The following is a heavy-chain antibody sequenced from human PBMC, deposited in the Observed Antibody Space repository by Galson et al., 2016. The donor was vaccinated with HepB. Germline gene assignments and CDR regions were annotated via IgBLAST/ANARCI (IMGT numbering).Heavy chain of an antibody. J-gene: IGHJ2*01. Sequence: SLRLSCAASGATLSPYGIHWVRQAPGKGLEWVAVIWYDGTNNYYADSVKGRFTISRDNSKNTVYLQMSYLRTEDTALYYCARDRRSDVRGNQWYFDLWGRGTLVTVSS. CDR2: IWYDGTNN. CDR3: ARDRRSDVRGNQWYFDL. CDR1: GATLSPYG. D-gene: IGHD3-16*01. V-gene: IGHV3-33*01.